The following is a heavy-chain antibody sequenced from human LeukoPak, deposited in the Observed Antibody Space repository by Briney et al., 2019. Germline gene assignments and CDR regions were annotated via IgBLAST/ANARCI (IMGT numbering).Heavy chain of an antibody. CDR3: ARGPNSNWSGLNF. Sequence: PGGSLGLSCAASGFTFSRHWMHWVRQAPGKGLVWISRINSDASDTNYADFVKGRFTISRDNAKNTLYLQVNNLRAEDTAVYYCARGPNSNWSGLNFWGQGTLLTVSS. D-gene: IGHD6-6*01. CDR1: GFTFSRHW. CDR2: INSDASDT. J-gene: IGHJ4*02. V-gene: IGHV3-74*01.